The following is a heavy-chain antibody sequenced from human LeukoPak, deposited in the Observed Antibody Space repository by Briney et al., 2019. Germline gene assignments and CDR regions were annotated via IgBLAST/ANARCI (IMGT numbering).Heavy chain of an antibody. CDR3: ARGGSYLSAFDI. CDR1: GFTFSSYG. J-gene: IGHJ3*02. CDR2: ISSSSSYI. D-gene: IGHD1-26*01. V-gene: IGHV3-21*04. Sequence: GGSLRLSCAASGFTFSSYGMHWARQAPGKGLEWVSSISSSSSYIYYADSVKGRFTISRDNSKNTLYLQMNSLRAEDTAVYYCARGGSYLSAFDIWGQGTMVTVSS.